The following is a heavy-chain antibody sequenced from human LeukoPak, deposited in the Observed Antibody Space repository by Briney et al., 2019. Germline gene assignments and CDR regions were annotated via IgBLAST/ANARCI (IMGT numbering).Heavy chain of an antibody. CDR1: GFTFSNYW. CDR3: AKANAMDV. CDR2: VNQDGSER. J-gene: IGHJ6*02. Sequence: GGSLRLSCAASGFTFSNYWMTWVRQAPGKGLEWVANVNQDGSERYYVNSMRGRFTISRDNAKNSLDLQMNSLRAEDTALYFCAKANAMDVWGQGTTVTVSS. V-gene: IGHV3-7*01.